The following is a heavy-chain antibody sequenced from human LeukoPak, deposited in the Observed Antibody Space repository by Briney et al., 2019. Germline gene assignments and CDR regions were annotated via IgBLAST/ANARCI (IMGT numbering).Heavy chain of an antibody. J-gene: IGHJ4*02. CDR1: AFTFSVAW. V-gene: IGHV3-74*01. CDR3: ARVSGPGMNEYYHL. Sequence: GRSLRLSCAASAFTFSVAWMHWVRQAPGKGLMWVSRINDDGSSTRHADSVEGRFTNSRDNAKNTLYLQMNSLRAEDTAVYYCARVSGPGMNEYYHLWGQGTLVTVSS. D-gene: IGHD2-2*01. CDR2: INDDGSST.